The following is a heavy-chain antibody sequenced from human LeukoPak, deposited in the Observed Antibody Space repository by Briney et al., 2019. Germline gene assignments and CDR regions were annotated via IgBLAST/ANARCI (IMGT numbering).Heavy chain of an antibody. CDR2: IYSGGST. Sequence: GGSLRLSCAASGFTVSGDYMSWVRQAPGKGLEWVSVIYSGGSTYYAASVKGRFSISRDNSKNTVYLQMNSLRAEDTAVYYCARELRKHGVFDIWGQGTMVTVSS. CDR1: GFTVSGDY. D-gene: IGHD1-14*01. J-gene: IGHJ3*02. V-gene: IGHV3-53*01. CDR3: ARELRKHGVFDI.